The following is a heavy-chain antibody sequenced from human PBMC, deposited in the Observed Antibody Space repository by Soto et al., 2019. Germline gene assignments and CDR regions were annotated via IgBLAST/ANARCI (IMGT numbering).Heavy chain of an antibody. Sequence: PGGSLRLSCAASGFTFTSYAMSWVRQAPGKGLEWVSTIIGTGGSTYYPDSVKGRFTISRDNSKNTVYLQMNSLRAEDAAVYYWATEMTSGYYLFDYWGQGTLVTVSS. CDR1: GFTFTSYA. V-gene: IGHV3-23*01. CDR3: ATEMTSGYYLFDY. CDR2: IIGTGGST. D-gene: IGHD3-22*01. J-gene: IGHJ4*02.